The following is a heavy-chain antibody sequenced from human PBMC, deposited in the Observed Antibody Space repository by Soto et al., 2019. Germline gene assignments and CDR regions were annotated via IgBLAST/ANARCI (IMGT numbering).Heavy chain of an antibody. CDR2: ISSSSSTI. Sequence: PGGSLRLSCAASGFTFSSYSMNWVRQAPGKGLEWVSYISSSSSTIYYADSVKGRFTISRDNAKNSLYLQMNSLRDEDTAVYYCARDLSYCTNGVCYNPNWFDPWGQGTLVTVSS. CDR3: ARDLSYCTNGVCYNPNWFDP. V-gene: IGHV3-48*02. J-gene: IGHJ5*02. CDR1: GFTFSSYS. D-gene: IGHD2-8*01.